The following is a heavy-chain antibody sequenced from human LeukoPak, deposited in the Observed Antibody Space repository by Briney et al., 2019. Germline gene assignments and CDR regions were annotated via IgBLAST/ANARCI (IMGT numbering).Heavy chain of an antibody. V-gene: IGHV3-74*01. CDR2: INTDGSST. D-gene: IGHD1-26*01. CDR3: ASMHSGSYYDSTGNFDY. CDR1: GFTFSSYW. J-gene: IGHJ4*02. Sequence: LPGGSLRLSCAASGFTFSSYWMHWVRQAPGKGLVWVSRINTDGSSTSYADSVKGRFTISRDNAKNTLYLQMNSLRAEDTAVYYCASMHSGSYYDSTGNFDYWGQGTLVTVSS.